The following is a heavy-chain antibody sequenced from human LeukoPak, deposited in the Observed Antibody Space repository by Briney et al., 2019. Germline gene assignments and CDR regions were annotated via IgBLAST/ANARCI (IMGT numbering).Heavy chain of an antibody. Sequence: AETLSLTCTVSGGSISSYYWSWIRQPPGKGLEWIGYIYYSGSTNYNPSLKSRVTISVDTSKNQFSLKLSSATAADTAVYYCARDNGNDRYYYYGMDVWGKGTTVTVSS. CDR3: ARDNGNDRYYYYGMDV. V-gene: IGHV4-59*01. CDR2: IYYSGST. D-gene: IGHD5-12*01. J-gene: IGHJ6*04. CDR1: GGSISSYY.